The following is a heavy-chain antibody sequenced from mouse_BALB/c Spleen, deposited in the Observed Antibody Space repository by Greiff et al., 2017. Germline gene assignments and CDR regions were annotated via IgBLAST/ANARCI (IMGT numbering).Heavy chain of an antibody. CDR1: GFTFSSYA. D-gene: IGHD1-1*01. CDR2: ISSGGST. J-gene: IGHJ2*01. Sequence: EVQRVESGGGLVKPGGSLKLSCAASGFTFSSYAMSWVRQTPEKRLEWVASISSGGSTYYPDSVKGRFTISRDNARNILYLQMSSLRSEDTAMYYCARVYYYGSSYSFDYWGQGTTLTVSS. V-gene: IGHV5-6-5*01. CDR3: ARVYYYGSSYSFDY.